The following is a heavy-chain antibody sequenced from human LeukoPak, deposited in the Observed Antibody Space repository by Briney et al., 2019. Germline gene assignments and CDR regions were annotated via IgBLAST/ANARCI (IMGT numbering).Heavy chain of an antibody. D-gene: IGHD3-10*01. CDR1: GFTFSNYA. CDR3: AKATYYYGSGASEYFDY. Sequence: GGSLRLSCAASGFTFSNYAMSWVRQAPGKGLEWVSVISGSGRSPYYADSVKGRFTISRDNSKNTLYLQMNSLRADDTAVYYCAKATYYYGSGASEYFDYWGLGIPVTVSS. CDR2: ISGSGRSP. V-gene: IGHV3-23*01. J-gene: IGHJ4*02.